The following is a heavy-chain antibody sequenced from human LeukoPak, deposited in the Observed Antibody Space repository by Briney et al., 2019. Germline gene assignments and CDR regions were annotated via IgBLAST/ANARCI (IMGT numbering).Heavy chain of an antibody. J-gene: IGHJ4*02. CDR3: AKTSEGEEFDY. V-gene: IGHV4-39*01. CDR1: GGSISSSSYY. D-gene: IGHD3-10*01. CDR2: IYYSGST. Sequence: PSETLSLTCTVSGGSISSSSYYWGWIRQPPGKGLEWIGSIYYSGSTYYNPSLKSRVTISVDTSKNQFSLKLSSVTAADTAVYYCAKTSEGEEFDYWGQGTLVTVSS.